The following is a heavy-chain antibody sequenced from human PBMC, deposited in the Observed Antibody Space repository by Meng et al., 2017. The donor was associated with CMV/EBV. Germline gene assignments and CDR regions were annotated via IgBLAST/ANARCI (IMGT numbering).Heavy chain of an antibody. CDR1: GCYY. D-gene: IGHD2-15*01. CDR2: IYYSGST. J-gene: IGHJ4*02. CDR3: ARKRGRYCSGGSCYFSPTLDY. Sequence: GCYYWSWIRQHPGKGLEWIGYIYYSGSTYYNPSLKSRVTISVDTSKNQFSLKLSSVTAADTAVYYCARKRGRYCSGGSCYFSPTLDYWGQGTLVTVSS. V-gene: IGHV4-31*02.